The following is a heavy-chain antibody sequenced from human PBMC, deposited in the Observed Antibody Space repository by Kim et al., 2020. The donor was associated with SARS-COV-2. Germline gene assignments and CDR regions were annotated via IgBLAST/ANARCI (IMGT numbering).Heavy chain of an antibody. CDR3: AKSSDDIAVAGYFDY. J-gene: IGHJ4*02. CDR2: ISGSGGST. Sequence: GGSLRLSCAASGFTFSSYAMSWVRQAPGKVLEWVSAISGSGGSTYYADSVKGRFTISRDNSKNTLYLQMNSLRAEDTAVYYCAKSSDDIAVAGYFDYWGQGTLVTVSS. D-gene: IGHD6-19*01. V-gene: IGHV3-23*01. CDR1: GFTFSSYA.